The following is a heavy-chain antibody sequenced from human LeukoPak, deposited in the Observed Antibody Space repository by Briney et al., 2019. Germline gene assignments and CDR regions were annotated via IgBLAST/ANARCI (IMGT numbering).Heavy chain of an antibody. CDR1: GGTFSGYA. V-gene: IGHV1-69*13. J-gene: IGHJ6*02. Sequence: ASVKVSCKASGGTFSGYAISWVRQAPGQGLEWMGGIIPIFGTANYAQKFQGRVTITADESTSTAYMELSSLRSEDTAVYYCASGPYSSGRYGYYYYGMDVWGQGTTVTVSS. CDR3: ASGPYSSGRYGYYYYGMDV. D-gene: IGHD6-19*01. CDR2: IIPIFGTA.